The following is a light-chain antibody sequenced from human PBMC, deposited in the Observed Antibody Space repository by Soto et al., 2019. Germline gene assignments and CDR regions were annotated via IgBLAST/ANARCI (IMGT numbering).Light chain of an antibody. Sequence: DIQMTQSPSTLSASVGDRVTITCRASQSINIWLAWYQQKPGRAPKLLIYLASTLASGVPSRFSGSGSGTDFTLIISSLQPDDFATYYCQQYNDYWTFGQGTRVEVK. CDR3: QQYNDYWT. J-gene: IGKJ1*01. V-gene: IGKV1-5*03. CDR2: LAS. CDR1: QSINIW.